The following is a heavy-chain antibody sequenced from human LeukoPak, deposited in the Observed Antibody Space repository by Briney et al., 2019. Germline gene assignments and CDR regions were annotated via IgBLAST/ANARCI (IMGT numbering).Heavy chain of an antibody. CDR1: GFTFINHI. D-gene: IGHD2-15*01. J-gene: IGHJ4*02. CDR2: IIPILGIA. V-gene: IGHV1-69*02. CDR3: AYVCSGGSCYFV. Sequence: ASVKVSCKASGFTFINHIISWVRKAPGQGLEWMGRIIPILGIANYAQKFQGRVTITADKSTSTAYMELSSLRSEDTAVYYCAYVCSGGSCYFVWGQGTLVTVSS.